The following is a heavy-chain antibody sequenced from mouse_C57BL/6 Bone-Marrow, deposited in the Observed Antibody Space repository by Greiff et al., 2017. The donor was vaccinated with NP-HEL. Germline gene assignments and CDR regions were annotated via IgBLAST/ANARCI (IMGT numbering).Heavy chain of an antibody. D-gene: IGHD1-1*01. V-gene: IGHV1-55*01. CDR1: GYTFTSYW. CDR3: ARAHYGSSYDWYFDV. J-gene: IGHJ1*03. Sequence: QVQLQQPGAELVKPGASVTMSCKASGYTFTSYWITWVKQRPGQGLEWLGDISPGSGSTNYNENFTSKATLTVDTSSSTAYMQLSSLTSEDSAVYYCARAHYGSSYDWYFDVWGTGTTVTVSS. CDR2: ISPGSGST.